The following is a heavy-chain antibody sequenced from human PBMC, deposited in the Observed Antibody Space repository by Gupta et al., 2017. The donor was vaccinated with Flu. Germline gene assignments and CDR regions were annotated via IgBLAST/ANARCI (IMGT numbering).Heavy chain of an antibody. D-gene: IGHD1-26*01. J-gene: IGHJ4*02. Sequence: VRQAPGKGLGWVSVISGSGGNTYYADSVKGRFTISRDNSKNTLYLQMNSLRAEDTAVYYCAKGGSYVRAFDYWGQGTLVTVSS. CDR2: ISGSGGNT. CDR3: AKGGSYVRAFDY. V-gene: IGHV3-23*01.